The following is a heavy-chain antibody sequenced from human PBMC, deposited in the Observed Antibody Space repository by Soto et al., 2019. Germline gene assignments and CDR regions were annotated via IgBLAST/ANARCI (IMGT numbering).Heavy chain of an antibody. D-gene: IGHD1-20*01. J-gene: IGHJ4*02. Sequence: PSETLSLTCAVSGGSISGSYYYWGWLRQSPGRGPEWIGSVFYTGFTSYNPSLESRVSVSVDTSKNRFSLKVSAVTAADTAVYYCASSQKGYNWNYFDHWGQGALVTVSS. V-gene: IGHV4-39*01. CDR1: GGSISGSYYY. CDR3: ASSQKGYNWNYFDH. CDR2: VFYTGFT.